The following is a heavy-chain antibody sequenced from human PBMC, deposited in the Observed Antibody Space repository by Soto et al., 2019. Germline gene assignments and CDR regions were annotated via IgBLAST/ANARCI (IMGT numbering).Heavy chain of an antibody. CDR2: ISAYNGNT. J-gene: IGHJ5*02. D-gene: IGHD1-7*01. CDR1: GYTFTSYG. V-gene: IGHV1-18*01. CDR3: ARAHWTYFPVGDYNCFDP. Sequence: ASVKVSCKASGYTFTSYGISWVRQAPGQGLEWMGWISAYNGNTNYAQKLQGRATMTTDTSTSIAYMELRSLRSDDTAVYSCARAHWTYFPVGDYNCFDPWGQGSLVTVSS.